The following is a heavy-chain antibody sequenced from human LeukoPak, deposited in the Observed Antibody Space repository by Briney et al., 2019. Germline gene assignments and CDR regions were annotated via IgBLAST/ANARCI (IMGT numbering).Heavy chain of an antibody. J-gene: IGHJ5*02. Sequence: GASVKVSCKASGYTFTGYDIHWVRQAPGQGLEWMGWINPNSGGTNYAQKFQGRVTMTRDTSISTAYMELSRLRSDDTAVYYCARDHDFWSGYYQFDPWGQGTLVTVSS. D-gene: IGHD3-3*01. CDR1: GYTFTGYD. CDR2: INPNSGGT. V-gene: IGHV1-2*02. CDR3: ARDHDFWSGYYQFDP.